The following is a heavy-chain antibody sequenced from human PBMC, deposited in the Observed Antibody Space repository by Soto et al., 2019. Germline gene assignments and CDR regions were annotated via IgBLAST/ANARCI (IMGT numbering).Heavy chain of an antibody. Sequence: DVQLVESGGGLMQPGESLRLSCAASGLTVSGKKYVAWVRQAPGKGLEWVSALYDVDGSFYSDSVKGRFTTSSDTSKTIVYLQMNALGPVDTAFYYCATWLEREHPYDFWGKGTPVPVSS. CDR2: LYDVDGS. CDR3: ATWLEREHPYDF. CDR1: GLTVSGKKY. J-gene: IGHJ3*01. D-gene: IGHD1-1*01. V-gene: IGHV3-53*01.